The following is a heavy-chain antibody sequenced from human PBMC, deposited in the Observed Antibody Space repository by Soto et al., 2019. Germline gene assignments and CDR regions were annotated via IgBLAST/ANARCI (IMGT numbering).Heavy chain of an antibody. CDR2: IRLDGSEK. Sequence: EVQLAESGGGLVQPGGSLRLSCAASGFTFSNYWMSWVRQAPGKGLEWVANIRLDGSEKYYVDSVKGRFTISRDNARNSLYLQMNSLRVEDTAVCYCARVIAARHWYFDLWGRGTLVTVSS. V-gene: IGHV3-7*01. D-gene: IGHD6-6*01. CDR1: GFTFSNYW. CDR3: ARVIAARHWYFDL. J-gene: IGHJ2*01.